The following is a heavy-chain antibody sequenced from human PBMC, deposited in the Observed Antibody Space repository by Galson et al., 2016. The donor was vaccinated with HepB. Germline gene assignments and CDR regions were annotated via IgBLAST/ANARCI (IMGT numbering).Heavy chain of an antibody. CDR2: INEDGSKK. V-gene: IGHV3-7*01. Sequence: SLRLSCAATGFTFSSYWMTWVRQAPGKGPEWMAHINEDGSKKYYVESVKGRFTISRDNAKNSLYLQMDHLRAEDPAVYSCVTKRRTSSWCFWGQGTLVTVSS. J-gene: IGHJ1*01. CDR3: VTKRRTSSWCF. D-gene: IGHD6-13*01. CDR1: GFTFSSYW.